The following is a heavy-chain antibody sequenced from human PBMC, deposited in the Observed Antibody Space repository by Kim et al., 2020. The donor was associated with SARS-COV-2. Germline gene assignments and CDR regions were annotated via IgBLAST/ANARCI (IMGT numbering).Heavy chain of an antibody. J-gene: IGHJ6*03. CDR3: ARHEGGYQLLSYYYYYYMDV. CDR2: IYYSGTT. V-gene: IGHV4-39*01. D-gene: IGHD2-2*01. Sequence: IRGIYYSGTTYYSPTLKDRVTISVEPSKNQFSLKLSSVTSADTAVYYCARHEGGYQLLSYYYYYYMDVWGKGTTVTVSS.